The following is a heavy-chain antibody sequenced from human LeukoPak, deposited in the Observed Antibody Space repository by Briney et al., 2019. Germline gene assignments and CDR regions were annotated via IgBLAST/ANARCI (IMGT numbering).Heavy chain of an antibody. V-gene: IGHV1-18*01. CDR1: GGTFSSYA. D-gene: IGHD4-11*01. J-gene: IGHJ4*02. CDR2: ISAYNGNT. Sequence: ASVKVSCKASGGTFSSYAISWVRQAPGQGLEWMGWISAYNGNTNYAQKLQGRVTMTTDTSTSTAYMELRSLRSDDTAVYYCARDDSNYVSFCDYWGQGTLVTVSS. CDR3: ARDDSNYVSFCDY.